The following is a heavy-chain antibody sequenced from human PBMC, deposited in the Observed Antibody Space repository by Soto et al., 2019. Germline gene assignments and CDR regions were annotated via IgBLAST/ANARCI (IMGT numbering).Heavy chain of an antibody. Sequence: YGMHWVRQAPGKGLEWVAVISYDGSNKYYADSVKGRFTISRDNSKNTLYLQMNSLRAEDTAVYYCAKSRVYDSSGYYLTGFDYWGQGTLVTVSS. CDR3: AKSRVYDSSGYYLTGFDY. J-gene: IGHJ4*02. V-gene: IGHV3-30*18. CDR1: YG. CDR2: ISYDGSNK. D-gene: IGHD3-22*01.